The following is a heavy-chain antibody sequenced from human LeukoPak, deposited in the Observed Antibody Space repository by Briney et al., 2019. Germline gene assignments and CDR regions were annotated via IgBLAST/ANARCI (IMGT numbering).Heavy chain of an antibody. CDR1: GYTFTIYD. J-gene: IGHJ6*02. V-gene: IGHV1-8*01. D-gene: IGHD3-9*01. CDR2: MNPNSGNT. CDR3: ARGTEPLRYFDWLLSSNYYGMDV. Sequence: ASVKASCKASGYTFTIYDINWVRQAPAQGLEWMGRMNPNSGNTGYAQKFQGRVTMTRNTSLSTGYMELSSLRSEDTAVYYCARGTEPLRYFDWLLSSNYYGMDVWGQGATVTVSS.